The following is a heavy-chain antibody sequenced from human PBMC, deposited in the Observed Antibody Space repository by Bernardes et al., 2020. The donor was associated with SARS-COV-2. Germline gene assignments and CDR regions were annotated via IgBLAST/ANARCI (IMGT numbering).Heavy chain of an antibody. V-gene: IGHV3-23*01. Sequence: GRSLRLSYAASGFTFRSIGLNWVRQAPGKGLEWVSLISGSGDNTNYADSVRGRFTISRDNSKNTVFLQMNSLRADDTALYYCVKGGGGNFDSWGQGILVTVSS. CDR2: ISGSGDNT. J-gene: IGHJ4*02. CDR1: GFTFRSIG. D-gene: IGHD3-16*01. CDR3: VKGGGGNFDS.